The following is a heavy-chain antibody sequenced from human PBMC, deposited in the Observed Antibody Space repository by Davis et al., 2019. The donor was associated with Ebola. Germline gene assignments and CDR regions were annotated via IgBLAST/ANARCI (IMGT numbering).Heavy chain of an antibody. CDR3: ARVRPSSGYGPFDY. J-gene: IGHJ4*02. Sequence: HTGGSLRLSCAASGFTFSSYWMHWVRQAPGKGLVWVSRINSDGSSTSYADSVKGRFTISRDNAKNTLYLQMNSLRAEDTAVYYCARVRPSSGYGPFDYWGQGTLVTVSS. D-gene: IGHD5-12*01. CDR1: GFTFSSYW. V-gene: IGHV3-74*01. CDR2: INSDGSST.